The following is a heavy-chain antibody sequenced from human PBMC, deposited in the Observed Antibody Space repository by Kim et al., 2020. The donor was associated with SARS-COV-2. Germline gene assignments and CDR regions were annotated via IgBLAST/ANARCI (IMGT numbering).Heavy chain of an antibody. CDR3: ASPSGAYYYGMDV. J-gene: IGHJ6*02. V-gene: IGHV5-51*01. D-gene: IGHD1-26*01. Sequence: SPSFQGQVTISADKSISTAYLQWSSLKASDTAMYYCASPSGAYYYGMDVWGQGTTVTVSS.